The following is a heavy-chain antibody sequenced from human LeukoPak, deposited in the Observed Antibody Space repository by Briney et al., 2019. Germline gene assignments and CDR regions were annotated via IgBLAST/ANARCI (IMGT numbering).Heavy chain of an antibody. J-gene: IGHJ4*02. CDR2: ISGSGGST. D-gene: IGHD3-22*01. CDR1: GFTFSSYG. V-gene: IGHV3-23*01. CDR3: AKDTGYDSSGLIDY. Sequence: PGGSLRLSCAASGFTFSSYGMSWVRQAPGKVLEWVSAISGSGGSTYYADSVKGRFTISRDNSKNTLYLQMNSPRAEDTAVYYCAKDTGYDSSGLIDYWGQGTLVTVSS.